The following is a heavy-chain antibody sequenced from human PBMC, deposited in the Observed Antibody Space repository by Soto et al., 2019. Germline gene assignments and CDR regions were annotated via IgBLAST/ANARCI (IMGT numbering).Heavy chain of an antibody. D-gene: IGHD6-13*01. J-gene: IGHJ4*02. CDR2: IYSSGRN. CDR1: GGPISSFY. CDR3: ARGSSRWDY. Sequence: PSETLSLTCTVSGGPISSFYWSWIRQPAGKGLEWIGRIYSSGRNNYNPSLKSRVTMSVDTSKNQFSLRLSSVTAADTAMYYCARGSSRWDYWGQGTLVTVSS. V-gene: IGHV4-4*07.